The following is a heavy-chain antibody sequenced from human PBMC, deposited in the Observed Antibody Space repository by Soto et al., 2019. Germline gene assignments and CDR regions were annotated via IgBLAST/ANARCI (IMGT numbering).Heavy chain of an antibody. CDR3: AKDMLPDHFDSSGLDP. CDR2: LSFDGHHK. V-gene: IGHV3-30*18. J-gene: IGHJ5*02. D-gene: IGHD3-22*01. CDR1: GFTFSSHG. Sequence: GGSLRLSCSASGFTFSSHGMHWIRQAPGKGLEWVAVLSFDGHHKYFADSVKGRFTISRDNSRSTLYLHMNSRRVEDTAVYYCAKDMLPDHFDSSGLDPWGQGTRVTVS.